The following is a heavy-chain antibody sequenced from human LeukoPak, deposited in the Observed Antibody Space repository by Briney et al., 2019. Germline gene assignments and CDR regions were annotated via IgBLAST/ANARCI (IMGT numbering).Heavy chain of an antibody. J-gene: IGHJ4*02. V-gene: IGHV3-23*01. CDR2: ISDSGGSA. CDR1: GFTFNTYA. CDR3: AKASPAEYDSSGYYPFH. D-gene: IGHD3-22*01. Sequence: PGGSLRLSCAASGFTFNTYAMSWVRQAPGKGLEWVSAISDSGGSAYYADSVKGRFTISRDNSKNTLYLQMNSLRAEDTAVYYCAKASPAEYDSSGYYPFHWGQGTLVTVSS.